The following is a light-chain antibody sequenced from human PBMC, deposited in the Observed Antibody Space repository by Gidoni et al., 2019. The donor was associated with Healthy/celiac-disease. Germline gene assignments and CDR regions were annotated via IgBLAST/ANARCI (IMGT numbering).Light chain of an antibody. CDR3: QQYGSSPLT. CDR2: GAS. Sequence: ELVLPLSPGTLSLSPGESSTLSCRASQSVSSSYLAWFQQKPGQAPRLLIYGASSRATGIPDRFSGSGSGTDFTLTISRLEPEDFAVYYCQQYGSSPLTFGGGTKVEIK. J-gene: IGKJ4*01. V-gene: IGKV3-20*01. CDR1: QSVSSSY.